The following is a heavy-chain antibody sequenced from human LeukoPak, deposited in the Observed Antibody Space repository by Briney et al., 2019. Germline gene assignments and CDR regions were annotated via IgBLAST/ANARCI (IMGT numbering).Heavy chain of an antibody. CDR2: ISGSGDNT. Sequence: SGGSLRLSCVASGFTFRYYAMTWVRQAPGKGLEWVSGISGSGDNTYYADSVKGRFAISRDDSKNTLYLQMDSLRAEDTALYCCAKDLYSSGLYYFDYWGQGTLVTVSS. CDR3: AKDLYSSGLYYFDY. V-gene: IGHV3-23*01. CDR1: GFTFRYYA. J-gene: IGHJ4*02. D-gene: IGHD6-19*01.